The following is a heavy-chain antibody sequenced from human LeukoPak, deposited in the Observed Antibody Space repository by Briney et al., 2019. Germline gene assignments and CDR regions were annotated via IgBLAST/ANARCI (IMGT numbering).Heavy chain of an antibody. D-gene: IGHD3-10*01. CDR2: ISGSGGST. Sequence: GSLRLSCAASGFTFSSYAMSWVRQAPGKGLERVSAISGSGGSTYYADSVKGRFTISRDDSKNTLYLQMNSLRAEDTAVYYCAKPPAKLYYFDYWGQGTLVTVSS. J-gene: IGHJ4*02. V-gene: IGHV3-23*01. CDR1: GFTFSSYA. CDR3: AKPPAKLYYFDY.